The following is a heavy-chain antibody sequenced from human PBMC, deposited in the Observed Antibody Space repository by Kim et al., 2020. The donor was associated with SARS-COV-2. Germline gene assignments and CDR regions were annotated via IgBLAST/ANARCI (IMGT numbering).Heavy chain of an antibody. J-gene: IGHJ4*02. CDR2: ISGSGGST. CDR3: AKGADTHLYSSSWYRAFDY. V-gene: IGHV3-23*01. D-gene: IGHD6-13*01. Sequence: GGSLRLSCAASGFTFSSYAMSWVRQAPGKGLEWVSAISGSGGSTYYADSVKGRFTISRDNSKNTLYLQMNSLRAEDTAVYYCAKGADTHLYSSSWYRAFDYWGQGTLVTVSS. CDR1: GFTFSSYA.